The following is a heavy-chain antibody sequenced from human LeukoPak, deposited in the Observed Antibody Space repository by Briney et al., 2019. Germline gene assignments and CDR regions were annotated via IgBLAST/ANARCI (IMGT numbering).Heavy chain of an antibody. V-gene: IGHV3-21*01. CDR2: ISSSSSYI. Sequence: GGSLRLSCAASGFTFSCYSMNWVRQAPGKGLEWVSSISSSSSYIYYADSVKGRFTISRDNAKNSLYLQMNSLRAEDTAVYYCARDRRIAAAGKYYYYYGMDVWGQGTTVTVSS. D-gene: IGHD6-13*01. J-gene: IGHJ6*02. CDR3: ARDRRIAAAGKYYYYYGMDV. CDR1: GFTFSCYS.